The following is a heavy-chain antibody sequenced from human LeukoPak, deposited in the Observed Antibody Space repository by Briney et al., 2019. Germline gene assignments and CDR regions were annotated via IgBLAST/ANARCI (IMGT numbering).Heavy chain of an antibody. CDR1: GGSFSGYY. CDR2: INHSGSN. Sequence: PSETLSLTCAVYGGSFSGYYWSWIRQPPGKGLGWIGEINHSGSNEYNPSLKSRVTISVDTSKNQFARKLSYVTAADQAVYYCAKGGSQSQYYCDSSGYYKRPGRPCDYWGQRTLVTVSS. CDR3: AKGGSQSQYYCDSSGYYKRPGRPCDY. J-gene: IGHJ4*02. D-gene: IGHD3-22*01. V-gene: IGHV4-34*01.